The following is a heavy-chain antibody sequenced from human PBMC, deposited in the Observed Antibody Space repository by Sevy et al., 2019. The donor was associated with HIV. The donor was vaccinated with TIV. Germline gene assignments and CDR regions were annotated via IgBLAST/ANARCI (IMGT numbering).Heavy chain of an antibody. CDR3: AKAPRQAGPGVFDI. Sequence: GGSLRLSCAASGFTFSSYAMSWVRQAPGKGLEWVSAISGSGGSAYDADSVKGRFTISRDNSKNTLYLQMNSLRAKATAVYYCAKAPRQAGPGVFDIWGQGTMVTVSS. CDR2: ISGSGGSA. J-gene: IGHJ3*02. CDR1: GFTFSSYA. D-gene: IGHD6-19*01. V-gene: IGHV3-23*01.